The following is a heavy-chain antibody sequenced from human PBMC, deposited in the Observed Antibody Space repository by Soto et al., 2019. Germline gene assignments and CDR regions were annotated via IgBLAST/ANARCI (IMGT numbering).Heavy chain of an antibody. D-gene: IGHD1-1*01. Sequence: GGSLRLSCAASGFTFSSYGMHWVRQAPGKGLEWVAVISYDGSNKYYADSVKGRFTISRDNSKNTLYLQMNSLRAEDTAVYYCAKGPSGGVDWKDDRAFDYWGQGSLVTVSS. CDR1: GFTFSSYG. J-gene: IGHJ4*02. CDR2: ISYDGSNK. CDR3: AKGPSGGVDWKDDRAFDY. V-gene: IGHV3-30*18.